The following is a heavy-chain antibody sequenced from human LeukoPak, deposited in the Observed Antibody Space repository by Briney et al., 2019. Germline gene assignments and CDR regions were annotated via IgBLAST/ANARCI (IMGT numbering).Heavy chain of an antibody. Sequence: PSETLSLTCTLSDGSISSRSYYWGWIRQPPGKGLEWIGTIHYRGSTFYNPSLKSRVTISVDTSKIQFSLKLSSVTASDTAVYYCASLGGYCSSVNCYQYFDLWGRGTLVTVSS. CDR3: ASLGGYCSSVNCYQYFDL. CDR1: DGSISSRSYY. D-gene: IGHD2-2*01. J-gene: IGHJ2*01. V-gene: IGHV4-39*01. CDR2: IHYRGST.